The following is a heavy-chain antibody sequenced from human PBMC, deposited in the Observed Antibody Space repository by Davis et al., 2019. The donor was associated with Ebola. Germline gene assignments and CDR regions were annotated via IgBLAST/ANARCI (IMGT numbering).Heavy chain of an antibody. CDR3: AREPEPLGGSCYSLGCYFDF. CDR2: INGYNGNT. CDR1: GYTFSSYG. V-gene: IGHV1-18*01. J-gene: IGHJ4*02. D-gene: IGHD2-15*01. Sequence: ASVQVSCKASGYTFSSYGLNWVRQAPGQGLEWMGWINGYNGNTNYAQKFQGRVTMTTDTSTSTAYMELRTLGSDDTAVYYCAREPEPLGGSCYSLGCYFDFWGQGTLVTVSS.